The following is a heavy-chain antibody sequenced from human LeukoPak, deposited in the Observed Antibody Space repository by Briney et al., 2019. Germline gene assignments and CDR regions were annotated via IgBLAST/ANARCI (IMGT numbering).Heavy chain of an antibody. CDR2: IYSTGST. CDR1: GDSISSYY. Sequence: SETLSLTCTVSGDSISSYYCNWIRQPAGKGLEYIGRIYSTGSTNYNPSLKSRETMSVDTSKNHFSLKLSSVTAADTTGYYCATTTSILAFDIWGQGTMVTVSS. V-gene: IGHV4-4*07. CDR3: ATTTSILAFDI. D-gene: IGHD3-3*01. J-gene: IGHJ3*02.